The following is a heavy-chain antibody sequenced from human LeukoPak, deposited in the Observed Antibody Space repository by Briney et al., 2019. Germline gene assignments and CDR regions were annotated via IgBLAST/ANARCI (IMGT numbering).Heavy chain of an antibody. CDR2: FYDSGNT. V-gene: IGHV4-38-2*02. Sequence: PSETLSLTCTVSGYSISSGYYWGWIRQPPGKGLEWIGSFYDSGNTYYNPSLKSRVTISVDTSKNQFSLRLSSVTAADTAVYYCARVEDSGYDYRGRFDPWGQGTLVTVSS. CDR1: GYSISSGYY. CDR3: ARVEDSGYDYRGRFDP. J-gene: IGHJ5*02. D-gene: IGHD5-12*01.